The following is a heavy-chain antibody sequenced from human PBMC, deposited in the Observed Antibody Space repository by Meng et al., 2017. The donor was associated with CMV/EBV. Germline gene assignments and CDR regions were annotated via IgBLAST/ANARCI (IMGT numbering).Heavy chain of an antibody. Sequence: GESLKISCAASGFTFSSYAMHWVRQAPGKGLEWVSVIYSGGSTYYADSVKGRFTISRDNSKNTLYLQMNSLRAEDTAVYYCASEGGNSTTDAFDIWGQGTMVTVSS. J-gene: IGHJ3*02. CDR3: ASEGGNSTTDAFDI. D-gene: IGHD4-23*01. V-gene: IGHV3-53*01. CDR1: GFTFSSYA. CDR2: IYSGGST.